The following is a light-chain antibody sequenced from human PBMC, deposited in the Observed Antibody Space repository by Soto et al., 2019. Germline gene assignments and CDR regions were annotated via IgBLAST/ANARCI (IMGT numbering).Light chain of an antibody. CDR3: QQYDISPWT. CDR2: DSS. J-gene: IGKJ1*01. Sequence: EIVLTQSPGTLSLSPGERATLSFSASQSLSSNFLAWYQQKPGQPPRLLIYDSSTRATGFPDRFSGSGSGTDFTLTIIRLELEDFAVYYCQQYDISPWTFGQGTKVDIK. V-gene: IGKV3-20*01. CDR1: QSLSSNF.